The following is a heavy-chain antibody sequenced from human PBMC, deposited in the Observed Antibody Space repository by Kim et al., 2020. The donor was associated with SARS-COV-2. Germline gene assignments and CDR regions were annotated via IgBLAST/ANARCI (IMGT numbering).Heavy chain of an antibody. CDR3: ARDEYVGVFGVVSNQKRYYYYYGMDV. V-gene: IGHV3-30-3*01. Sequence: GGSLRLSCAASGFTFSSYAMHWVRQAPGKGLEWVAVISYDGSNKYYADSVKGRFTISRDNSKNTLYLQMNSLRAEDTAVYYCARDEYVGVFGVVSNQKRYYYYYGMDVWGQGTTVTVSS. CDR1: GFTFSSYA. J-gene: IGHJ6*02. CDR2: ISYDGSNK. D-gene: IGHD3-3*01.